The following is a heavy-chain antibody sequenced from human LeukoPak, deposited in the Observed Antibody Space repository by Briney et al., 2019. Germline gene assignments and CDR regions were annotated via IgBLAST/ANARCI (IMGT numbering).Heavy chain of an antibody. V-gene: IGHV3-72*01. CDR1: GFTLSDHY. D-gene: IGHD5/OR15-5a*01. CDR2: SRNKANSYTT. Sequence: GGSLRLSCAASGFTLSDHYMDWVRQAPGKGLEWVGRSRNKANSYTTEYAASVKGRFTISRDESKNSLYPQMNSLKSEDTAVYYCARRIYAAFDYWGQGTLVTVSS. CDR3: ARRIYAAFDY. J-gene: IGHJ4*02.